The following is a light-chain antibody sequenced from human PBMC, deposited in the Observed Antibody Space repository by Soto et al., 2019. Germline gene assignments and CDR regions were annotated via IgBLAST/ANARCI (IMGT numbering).Light chain of an antibody. Sequence: QSVLTQPASVSGSPGQSITISCTGTSSDVGGYNYVSWYQQHPGKAPKLMIYDVTNRPSGVSNRFSGSKSGNTASLTISGLQAEDEAYYYCSSYTSSSTPLVFGGGTKLTV. CDR1: SSDVGGYNY. J-gene: IGLJ3*02. V-gene: IGLV2-14*01. CDR3: SSYTSSSTPLV. CDR2: DVT.